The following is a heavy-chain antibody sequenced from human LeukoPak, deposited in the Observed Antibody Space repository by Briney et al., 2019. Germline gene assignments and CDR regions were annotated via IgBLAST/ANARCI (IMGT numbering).Heavy chain of an antibody. Sequence: SETLSLTCAVYGGSFSGYYWSWIRQPPGKGLEWIGEINHSGSTNYNPSLKSRVTISVGTSKNQFSLKLSSVTAADTAVYYCARAYYDILTGYSMDVWGQGTTVTVSS. D-gene: IGHD3-9*01. CDR3: ARAYYDILTGYSMDV. CDR2: INHSGST. CDR1: GGSFSGYY. J-gene: IGHJ6*02. V-gene: IGHV4-34*01.